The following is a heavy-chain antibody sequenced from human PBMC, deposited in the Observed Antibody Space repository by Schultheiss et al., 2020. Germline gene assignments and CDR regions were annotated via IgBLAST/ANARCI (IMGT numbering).Heavy chain of an antibody. CDR2: IYYSGST. D-gene: IGHD6-13*01. V-gene: IGHV4-39*01. CDR3: ASGSSSPYYYGMDV. Sequence: SETLSLTCTVSGGSISSSSYYWGWIRQPPGKGLEWIGSIYYSGSTYYNPSLKSRVTISVDTSKNQFSLKLSSVTAADTAVYYCASGSSSPYYYGMDVWGQGTTVTVSS. CDR1: GGSISSSSYY. J-gene: IGHJ6*02.